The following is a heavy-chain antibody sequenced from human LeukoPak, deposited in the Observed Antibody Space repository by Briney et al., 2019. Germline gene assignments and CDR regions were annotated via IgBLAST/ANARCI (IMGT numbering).Heavy chain of an antibody. V-gene: IGHV3-30*02. CDR3: AKGSKAVLFTRDRYMDV. CDR1: GFTFTNYA. Sequence: GGSLRLSCAASGFTFTNYAMSWVRQTPGKGLEWVAFIRYDGSNKYYAGSVRGRFTISRDNSKKALYLQMNSLRAEDTAVYFCAKGSKAVLFTRDRYMDVWGKGTTVTISS. CDR2: IRYDGSNK. D-gene: IGHD6-19*01. J-gene: IGHJ6*03.